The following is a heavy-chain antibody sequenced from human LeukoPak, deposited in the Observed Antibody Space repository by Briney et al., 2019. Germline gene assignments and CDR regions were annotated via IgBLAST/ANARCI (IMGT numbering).Heavy chain of an antibody. D-gene: IGHD2-21*01. CDR1: GFTFSSCG. J-gene: IGHJ3*01. CDR2: ISYDGSNK. V-gene: IGHV3-30*18. Sequence: GGSLRLSCAAPGFTFSSCGMHWVRQAPGKGLEWVAVISYDGSNKYYADSVKGRYTISRDNSKNTLYLQMNSLRAGDTAVYYCAKDLGTSKIIRSTAFDVWGQGTMVTVSS. CDR3: AKDLGTSKIIRSTAFDV.